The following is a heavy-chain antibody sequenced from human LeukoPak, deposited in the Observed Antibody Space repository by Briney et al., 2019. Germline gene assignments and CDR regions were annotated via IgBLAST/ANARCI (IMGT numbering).Heavy chain of an antibody. CDR1: GGSFSGYY. J-gene: IGHJ4*02. V-gene: IGHV4-34*01. D-gene: IGHD4-17*01. CDR3: ARAQPQAYGDSADDY. CDR2: INHIGST. Sequence: SETLSLTCAVYGGSFSGYYWSWIRQPPGKGLNWIGEINHIGSTNYNPSLKSRVTISVDTSKNQFSLKLSSVTAADTAVYYCARAQPQAYGDSADDYWGQGTLVTVSS.